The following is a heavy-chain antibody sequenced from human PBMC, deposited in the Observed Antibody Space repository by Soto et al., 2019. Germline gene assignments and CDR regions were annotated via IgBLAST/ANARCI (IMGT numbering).Heavy chain of an antibody. CDR2: VYHTGTT. J-gene: IGHJ5*02. CDR1: GASISSTYW. CDR3: ATLPPRIVVVMTDLPT. V-gene: IGHV4-4*02. D-gene: IGHD2-15*01. Sequence: QLRESGPGLVKPSGTLSLTCFVSGASISSTYWWSWVRQTPGKRLEWIGQVYHTGTTSYNPSLKNRVTISLDKSNNQFSLRLTSMTAADTAVYDCATLPPRIVVVMTDLPTWGQGTLVTVSS.